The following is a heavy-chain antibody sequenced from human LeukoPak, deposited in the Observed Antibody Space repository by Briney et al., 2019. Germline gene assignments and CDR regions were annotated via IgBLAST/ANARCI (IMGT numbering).Heavy chain of an antibody. CDR2: IYSSGST. Sequence: SETLSLTCTVSGGSINSGGYYWTWIPQHPGKGLEWVGYIYSSGSTYYIPSLKSRVTISIDTSKNQFSLKLSSVRAADTAMYYCARAGNCEGAYWGQGTLVSVSS. V-gene: IGHV4-31*03. CDR1: GGSINSGGYY. D-gene: IGHD1-1*01. CDR3: ARAGNCEGAY. J-gene: IGHJ4*02.